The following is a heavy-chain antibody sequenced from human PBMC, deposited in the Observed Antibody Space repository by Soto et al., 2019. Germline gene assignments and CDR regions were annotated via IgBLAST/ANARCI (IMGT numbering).Heavy chain of an antibody. Sequence: QVQVVESGGGVVQPGRSLRLSCTASGFTFSGHAMHWVRQPPGKGLEWVAQIWYDGSNKYYADSVKGRFTISRDNSKXXXXXXXXXXXXXXXXXXXXXXXXXXXXXXALDVWGQGTSVTVSS. CDR3: XXXXXXXXXXALDV. CDR1: GFTFSGHA. V-gene: IGHV3-33*01. CDR2: IWYDGSNK. J-gene: IGHJ6*02.